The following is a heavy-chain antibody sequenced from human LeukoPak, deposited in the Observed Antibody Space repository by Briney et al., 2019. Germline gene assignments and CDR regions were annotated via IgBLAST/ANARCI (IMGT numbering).Heavy chain of an antibody. D-gene: IGHD3-10*01. CDR2: IYYSGST. Sequence: SETLSLTCTASGGSISSSSYYWGWIRQPPGKGLEWIGSIYYSGSTYYNPSLKSRVTISVDTSKNQFSLKLSSVTAADTAVYYCAREAINNRGHFDYWGQGTLVTVSS. V-gene: IGHV4-39*07. CDR1: GGSISSSSYY. J-gene: IGHJ4*02. CDR3: AREAINNRGHFDY.